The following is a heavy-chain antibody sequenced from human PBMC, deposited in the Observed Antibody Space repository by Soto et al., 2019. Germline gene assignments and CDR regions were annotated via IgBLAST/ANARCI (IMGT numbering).Heavy chain of an antibody. Sequence: ASVKVSCKASGYTFTSYGISWVRQAPGQGLERMGWISAYNGNTNYAQKLQGRVTMTTDTSTSTAYMELRSLRSDDTAVYYCARDVYDFWSGFHYYYYYYYMDVWGKGTTVTVSS. CDR1: GYTFTSYG. CDR2: ISAYNGNT. CDR3: ARDVYDFWSGFHYYYYYYYMDV. V-gene: IGHV1-18*01. J-gene: IGHJ6*03. D-gene: IGHD3-3*01.